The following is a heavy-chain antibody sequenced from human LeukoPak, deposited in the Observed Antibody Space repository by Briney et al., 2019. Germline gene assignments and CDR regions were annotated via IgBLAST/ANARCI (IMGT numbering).Heavy chain of an antibody. CDR2: ISAYNGNT. CDR3: ARGLFLRAAAGTTEGY. J-gene: IGHJ4*02. D-gene: IGHD6-13*01. Sequence: ASVKVSCKASDYTFTSYGISWVRQAPGQGLEWMGWISAYNGNTNYAQKLQGRVTMTTDTSTSTAYMELRSLRSDDTAVYYCARGLFLRAAAGTTEGYWGQGTLVTVSS. CDR1: DYTFTSYG. V-gene: IGHV1-18*01.